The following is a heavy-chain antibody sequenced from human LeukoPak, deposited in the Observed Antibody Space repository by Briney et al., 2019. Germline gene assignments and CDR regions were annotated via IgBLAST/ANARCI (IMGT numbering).Heavy chain of an antibody. CDR3: ARGWLQSFDY. J-gene: IGHJ4*02. V-gene: IGHV3-48*03. Sequence: PGGSLRLSCAASGFTFSSYEMNWVRQAPGEGLEWLSYISSSATTIYYADSVKGRLTISRDNAKNSLYLQMYSLRAEDTAVYYCARGWLQSFDYWGQGTLVTVPS. D-gene: IGHD5-24*01. CDR2: ISSSATTI. CDR1: GFTFSSYE.